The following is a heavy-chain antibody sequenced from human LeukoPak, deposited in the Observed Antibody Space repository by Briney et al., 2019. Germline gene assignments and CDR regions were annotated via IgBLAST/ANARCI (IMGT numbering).Heavy chain of an antibody. CDR3: VRDNGGEHL. Sequence: GSLRLSCAASGYTFGSYWMYWVRQAPGKGLVWVSRISNDGSSTIYADSVKGRFTISRDNAKNTLYLQMNSLRDDDTAVYYCVRDNGGEHLWGQGTLVTVSS. J-gene: IGHJ4*02. V-gene: IGHV3-74*01. CDR2: ISNDGSST. CDR1: GYTFGSYW. D-gene: IGHD3-16*01.